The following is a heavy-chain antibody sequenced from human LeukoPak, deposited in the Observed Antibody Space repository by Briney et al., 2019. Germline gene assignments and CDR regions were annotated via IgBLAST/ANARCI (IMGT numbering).Heavy chain of an antibody. CDR3: ATAPAVHPYYYDLSENPNWYFDL. V-gene: IGHV1-24*01. Sequence: GASVKVSCKVSGYTLTELSMHWVRQAPGKGLEWMGGFDPEDGETIYAQKFQGRVTMTEDTSTDTAYMELSSLRSEDTAVYYCATAPAVHPYYYDLSENPNWYFDLWGRGTLVTVSS. J-gene: IGHJ2*01. CDR2: FDPEDGET. CDR1: GYTLTELS. D-gene: IGHD3-22*01.